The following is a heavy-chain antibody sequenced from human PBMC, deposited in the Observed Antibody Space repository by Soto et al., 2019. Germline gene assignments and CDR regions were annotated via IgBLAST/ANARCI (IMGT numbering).Heavy chain of an antibody. CDR1: GGTFSSYT. Sequence: SVKVSCKASGGTFSSYTISWVRQAPGQGLEWMGRIIPILGIANYAQKFQGRVTITADKSTSTAYMELSSLRSEDTAVYYCASRGDIVVVPAAINPIPGAFDIWGQGTMVTVSS. V-gene: IGHV1-69*02. D-gene: IGHD2-2*01. CDR2: IIPILGIA. J-gene: IGHJ3*02. CDR3: ASRGDIVVVPAAINPIPGAFDI.